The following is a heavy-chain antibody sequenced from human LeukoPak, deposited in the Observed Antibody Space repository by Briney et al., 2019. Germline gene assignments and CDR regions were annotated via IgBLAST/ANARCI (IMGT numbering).Heavy chain of an antibody. Sequence: SETLSLTCTVSGGSISSSSYYWGWIRQPPGKGLERIGSIYYSGSTYYNPSLKSRVTISVDTSKNQFSLKLSSVTAADTAVYYCARRGYCTNGVCYTTWFDPWGQVTLVTVSS. D-gene: IGHD2-8*01. V-gene: IGHV4-39*01. CDR1: GGSISSSSYY. CDR2: IYYSGST. J-gene: IGHJ5*02. CDR3: ARRGYCTNGVCYTTWFDP.